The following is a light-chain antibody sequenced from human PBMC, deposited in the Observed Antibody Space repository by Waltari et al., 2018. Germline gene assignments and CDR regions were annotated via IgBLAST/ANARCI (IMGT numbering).Light chain of an antibody. CDR3: QQYGYWLYT. J-gene: IGKJ2*01. Sequence: DIQMTQSPSSLSASVGDRVTITGRASQDISVSLAWFQQKPGKAPKSQIYAASTLQSGVPSRFSGSGSGTDFTLTITSLQPEDSATYYCQQYGYWLYTFGQGTKLEIK. V-gene: IGKV1-16*01. CDR1: QDISVS. CDR2: AAS.